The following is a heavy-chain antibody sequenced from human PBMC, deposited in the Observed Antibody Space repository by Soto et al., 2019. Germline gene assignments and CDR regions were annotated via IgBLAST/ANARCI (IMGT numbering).Heavy chain of an antibody. CDR3: AKPQSKWELYDAFDI. CDR2: ISYDGSNK. Sequence: GESLKISCAASGFTFSSYGMHWVRQAPGKGLEWVAVISYDGSNKYYADSVKGRFTISRDNSKSTLYLQMNSLRAEDTAVYYCAKPQSKWELYDAFDIWGQGTMVTVSS. V-gene: IGHV3-30*18. J-gene: IGHJ3*02. D-gene: IGHD1-26*01. CDR1: GFTFSSYG.